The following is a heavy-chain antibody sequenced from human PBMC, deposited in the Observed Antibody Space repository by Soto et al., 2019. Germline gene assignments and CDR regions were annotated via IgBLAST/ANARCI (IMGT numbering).Heavy chain of an antibody. V-gene: IGHV3-72*01. Sequence: EVQLVESGGGLVQPGGSLRLSCAGSGFTLSDHYIDWVRQAPGKGLEWVGRSRDKAQGYSTEYAASVKGRFTTSRDDSKNSVYLQMNSLRAEDTAIYFCAKAEGWLIRSDFDYWGQGTRVTVSS. CDR1: GFTLSDHY. J-gene: IGHJ4*02. D-gene: IGHD6-19*01. CDR3: AKAEGWLIRSDFDY. CDR2: SRDKAQGYST.